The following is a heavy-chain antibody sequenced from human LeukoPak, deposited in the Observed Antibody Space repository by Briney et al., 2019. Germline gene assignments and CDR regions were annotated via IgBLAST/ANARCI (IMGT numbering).Heavy chain of an antibody. Sequence: GGSLRLSCAASGFTFRNYAMHWVRQAPGKGLEWVAVISDDGKNKYYAGSVKGRFTISRDNSKNTLYLQMNSLRAEDSAVYYCARDQWELNYWGQGTPVTVSS. CDR3: ARDQWELNY. V-gene: IGHV3-30*04. CDR1: GFTFRNYA. D-gene: IGHD1-26*01. CDR2: ISDDGKNK. J-gene: IGHJ4*02.